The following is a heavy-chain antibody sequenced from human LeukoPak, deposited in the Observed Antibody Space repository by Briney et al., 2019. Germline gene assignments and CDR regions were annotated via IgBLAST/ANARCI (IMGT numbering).Heavy chain of an antibody. CDR2: IYYSGST. J-gene: IGHJ4*02. V-gene: IGHV4-59*01. D-gene: IGHD5-18*01. CDR1: GGSISSYY. CDR3: ARAPSGYSYGRFDY. Sequence: SETLSLTCTVPGGSISSYYWSWIRQLPGKGLEWIGYIYYSGSTNYNPSLKSRVTISVDTSKNQFSLKLSSVTAADTAVYYCARAPSGYSYGRFDYWGQGTLVTVSS.